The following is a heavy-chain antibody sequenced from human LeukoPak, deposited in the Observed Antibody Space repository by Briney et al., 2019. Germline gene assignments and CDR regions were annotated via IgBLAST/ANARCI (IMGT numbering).Heavy chain of an antibody. V-gene: IGHV3-23*01. CDR2: VSSIGNGA. CDR3: AKVANRGDILTGYFALDY. Sequence: GSLSLSCAASGFTFNIYAMSWVRPAPGKGLEWVSAVSSIGNGAYYADSVMGRFTISRDNSKNTLYLQMNNLRAEDTAVYYCAKVANRGDILTGYFALDYWGQGTLVTVSS. J-gene: IGHJ4*02. CDR1: GFTFNIYA. D-gene: IGHD3-9*01.